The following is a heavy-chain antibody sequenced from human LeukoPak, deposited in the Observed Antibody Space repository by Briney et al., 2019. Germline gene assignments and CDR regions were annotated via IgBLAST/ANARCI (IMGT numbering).Heavy chain of an antibody. J-gene: IGHJ6*04. D-gene: IGHD2-2*01. CDR3: ARHFPVPIVVVPAALDV. V-gene: IGHV4-34*01. Sequence: SETLSLTCAVYGGSFSGYYWSWIRQPPGKGLEWIGEINHSGSTNYNPSLKSRVTISVDTSKNQFSLKLSSVTAADTAVYYCARHFPVPIVVVPAALDVWGKGTTVTISS. CDR2: INHSGST. CDR1: GGSFSGYY.